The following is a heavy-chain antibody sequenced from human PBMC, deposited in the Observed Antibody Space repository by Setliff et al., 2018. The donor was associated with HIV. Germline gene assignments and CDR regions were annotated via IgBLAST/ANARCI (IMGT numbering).Heavy chain of an antibody. CDR3: ASPMQQPYP. V-gene: IGHV3-33*01. CDR2: IWYDGSNK. J-gene: IGHJ5*02. D-gene: IGHD6-13*01. CDR1: GFSFSGYG. Sequence: GGSLRLSCAASGFSFSGYGMHWVRQAPGKGLEWLAVIWYDGSNKYYADSVKGRFTISRDNSKNTLYLQMNSLRAEDTAVYYCASPMQQPYPWGQGTLVTVSS.